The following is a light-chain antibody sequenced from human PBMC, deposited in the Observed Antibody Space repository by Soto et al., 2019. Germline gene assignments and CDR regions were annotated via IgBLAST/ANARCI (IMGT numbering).Light chain of an antibody. Sequence: SYELTQPPSVSVAPGKTARITCGGNNIGSKSGHWYQQKPGQAPVLVIYYDSDRPSGIPERFSGSNSGNTATLTISRVEAGDEADYYCQVWDSSSDHRGVVFGGGTKVTVL. J-gene: IGLJ2*01. V-gene: IGLV3-21*04. CDR2: YDS. CDR3: QVWDSSSDHRGVV. CDR1: NIGSKS.